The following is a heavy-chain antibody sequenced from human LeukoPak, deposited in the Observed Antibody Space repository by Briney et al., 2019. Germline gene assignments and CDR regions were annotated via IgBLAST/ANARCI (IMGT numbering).Heavy chain of an antibody. CDR2: INQSGST. J-gene: IGHJ5*02. CDR1: GGSFSDYY. V-gene: IGHV4-34*01. Sequence: SETLSLTCAVYGGSFSDYYWNWIRQPPGKGLEWIGEINQSGSTNYNPSLKSRVTLSVDTSNSQFSLKLSSVTAADTAVYYCARRPGYCPNGVCYKRNWFDPWGQGTLVTVSS. CDR3: ARRPGYCPNGVCYKRNWFDP. D-gene: IGHD2-8*01.